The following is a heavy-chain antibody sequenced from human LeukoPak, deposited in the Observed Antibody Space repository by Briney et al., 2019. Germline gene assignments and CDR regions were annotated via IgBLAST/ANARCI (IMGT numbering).Heavy chain of an antibody. CDR3: ARDRLLNGSGDYYYYYGMDV. CDR1: GGSISSSNSY. Sequence: SETLSLTCIVSGGSISSSNSYWDWIRQPPGRGLEWIGDISHSGTINYNPSLRTRVTISADTSKNQFSLKLNSVTAADTAVYYCARDRLLNGSGDYYYYYGMDVWGQGTTVTVSS. CDR2: ISHSGTI. J-gene: IGHJ6*02. V-gene: IGHV4-39*02. D-gene: IGHD3-10*01.